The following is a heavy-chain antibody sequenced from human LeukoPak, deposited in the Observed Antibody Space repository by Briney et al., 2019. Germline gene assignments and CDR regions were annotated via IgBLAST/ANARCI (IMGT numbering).Heavy chain of an antibody. J-gene: IGHJ4*02. Sequence: PGGSLRLSCAASGFTVSSNYMSWVRQAPGKGLEWVSVIYSGGSTYYADSVKGRFTISRDNSKNTLYLQMNSLRAEDTAVYYCARVDSYGYFDYWGQGTLVSVSS. CDR1: GFTVSSNY. CDR2: IYSGGST. D-gene: IGHD5-18*01. CDR3: ARVDSYGYFDY. V-gene: IGHV3-66*01.